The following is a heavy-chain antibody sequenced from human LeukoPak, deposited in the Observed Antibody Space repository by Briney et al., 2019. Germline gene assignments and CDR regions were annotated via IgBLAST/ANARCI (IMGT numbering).Heavy chain of an antibody. V-gene: IGHV4-59*08. CDR1: GGSINNYY. CDR2: IYYSGST. CDR3: ARLRDGYNYFDY. Sequence: PSETLSLTCTVSGGSINNYYWSWIRQPPGKGLEWIGYIYYSGSTNYNPSLKSRVTISVDTSKNQSSLKLSSVTAADTAVYYCARLRDGYNYFDYWGQGTLVTVSS. J-gene: IGHJ4*02. D-gene: IGHD5-24*01.